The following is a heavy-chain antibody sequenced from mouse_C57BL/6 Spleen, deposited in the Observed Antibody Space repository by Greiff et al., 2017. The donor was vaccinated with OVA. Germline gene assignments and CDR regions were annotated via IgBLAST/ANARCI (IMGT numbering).Heavy chain of an antibody. V-gene: IGHV5-9-1*02. J-gene: IGHJ2*01. CDR1: GFTFSSYA. CDR2: ISSGGDYI. CDR3: TREGYYGSTHYFDY. Sequence: EVKVEESGEGLVKPGGSLKLSCAASGFTFSSYAMSWVRQTPEKRLEWVAYISSGGDYIYYADTVKGRFTISRDNARNTLYLQMSSLKSEDTAMYYCTREGYYGSTHYFDYWGQGTTLTVSS. D-gene: IGHD1-1*01.